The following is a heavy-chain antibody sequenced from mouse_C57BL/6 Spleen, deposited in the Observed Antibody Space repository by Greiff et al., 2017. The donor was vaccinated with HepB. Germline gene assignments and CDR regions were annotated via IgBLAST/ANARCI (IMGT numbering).Heavy chain of an antibody. D-gene: IGHD2-1*01. CDR3: AREGNYYGNYGY. J-gene: IGHJ2*01. CDR1: GYTFTSYW. V-gene: IGHV1-69*01. CDR2: IDPSDSYT. Sequence: QVQLQQPGAELVMPGASVKLSCKASGYTFTSYWMHWVKQRPGQGLEWIGEIDPSDSYTNYNQKFKGKSTLTVDKSSSTAYMQLSSLTSEDSAVYYCAREGNYYGNYGYWGQGTTLTVSS.